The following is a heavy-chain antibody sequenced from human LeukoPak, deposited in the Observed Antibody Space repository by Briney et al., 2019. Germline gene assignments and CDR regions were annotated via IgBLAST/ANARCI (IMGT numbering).Heavy chain of an antibody. Sequence: GASVKVSCKASGGTFSSYAISWVRQAPGQGLEWMGGIIPIFGTANYAQKSQGRVTITADESTSTAYMELSSLRSEDTAVYYCARVGGSGQLVLTTDYYYGMDVWGQGTTVTVSS. CDR1: GGTFSSYA. V-gene: IGHV1-69*13. CDR3: ARVGGSGQLVLTTDYYYGMDV. CDR2: IIPIFGTA. J-gene: IGHJ6*02. D-gene: IGHD6-6*01.